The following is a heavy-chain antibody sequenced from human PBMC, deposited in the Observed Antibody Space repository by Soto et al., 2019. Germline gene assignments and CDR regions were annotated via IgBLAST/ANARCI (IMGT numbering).Heavy chain of an antibody. V-gene: IGHV3-74*01. J-gene: IGHJ6*02. D-gene: IGHD3-10*01. CDR3: AKDIFHGSGDYYGMDV. Sequence: PGGYVGIGCEVSGLAFSSYWMHWVRQAPGKGLEWVARINFDGSTTTYADSVKGRFTISRDNAKKSLYLQMNSLRAEDTALYYCAKDIFHGSGDYYGMDVSGQGTPPTVSS. CDR2: INFDGSTT. CDR1: GLAFSSYW.